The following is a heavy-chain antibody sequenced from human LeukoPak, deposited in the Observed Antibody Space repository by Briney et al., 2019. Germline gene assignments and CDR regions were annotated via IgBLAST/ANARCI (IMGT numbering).Heavy chain of an antibody. V-gene: IGHV1-18*01. CDR3: AREIPYTSTWDDAFDI. J-gene: IGHJ3*02. CDR2: ISAYNGKT. Sequence: ASVKVSCKASGYTFTSYGLTWVRQAPGQGLEWMGWISAYNGKTNYAQKLQGRVTMTTDTSTSTAYMELRSLTSDDTAVYNCAREIPYTSTWDDAFDIWGQGTMVTVSS. D-gene: IGHD6-13*01. CDR1: GYTFTSYG.